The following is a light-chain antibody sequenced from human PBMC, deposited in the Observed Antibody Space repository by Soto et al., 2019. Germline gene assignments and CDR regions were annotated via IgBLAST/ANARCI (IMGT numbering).Light chain of an antibody. V-gene: IGKV1-5*01. J-gene: IGKJ1*01. CDR2: DAS. CDR3: QQYYSYSPT. Sequence: DIQMTQSPSTLSASVGDRVTITCRASQSISSWLAWYQQKPGKAPKLLIYDASSLESGVPSRFSGSGSGTDFTLTISCLQSEDFATYYCQQYYSYSPTFGQGTKVDIK. CDR1: QSISSW.